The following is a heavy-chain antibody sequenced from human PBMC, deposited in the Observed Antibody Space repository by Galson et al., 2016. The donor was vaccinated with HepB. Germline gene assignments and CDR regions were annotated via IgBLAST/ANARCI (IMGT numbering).Heavy chain of an antibody. CDR3: ARGTFCSGDSCYSPAFDM. Sequence: SLRLSCAASGFTFSSYGMHWVRQAPGKGLEWVSHITHTTNTIYYADSVKGRFTISRDNSKNTLYLQMNTLRAEDTAVYYCARGTFCSGDSCYSPAFDMWGQGTMVTVSS. V-gene: IGHV3-48*01. CDR1: GFTFSSYG. D-gene: IGHD2-15*01. J-gene: IGHJ3*02. CDR2: ITHTTNTI.